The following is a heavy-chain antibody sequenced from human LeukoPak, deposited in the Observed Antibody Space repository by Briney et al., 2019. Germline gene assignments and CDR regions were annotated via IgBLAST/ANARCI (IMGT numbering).Heavy chain of an antibody. CDR2: INLDGSST. CDR1: GFTFSSHW. J-gene: IGHJ4*02. CDR3: ARVDSYGPTFDY. V-gene: IGHV3-74*01. D-gene: IGHD5-18*01. Sequence: GGSLRLSCAASGFTFSSHWMHWVRQAPGKGLVWVSGINLDGSSTRYADSVRGRFTISRDNAKNTLYLQMNSLRADDTAVYYCARVDSYGPTFDYWGQGTLVTVSS.